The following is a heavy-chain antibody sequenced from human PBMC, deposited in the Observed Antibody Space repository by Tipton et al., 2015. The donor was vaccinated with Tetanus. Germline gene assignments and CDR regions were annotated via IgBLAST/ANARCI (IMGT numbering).Heavy chain of an antibody. CDR3: AGGSCTNRGVCYGYYLDY. CDR2: INPSGGDA. Sequence: QVQLVQSGAEVKKPGASVKVSCKASGYTFTNFGISWVRQAPGQGLECMGIINPSGGDARYAQKFQGRITIIRDTSITTAYMELSRLRSDDTAVYYCAGGSCTNRGVCYGYYLDYWGQGTLLTVSS. V-gene: IGHV1-46*01. D-gene: IGHD2-8*01. CDR1: GYTFTNFG. J-gene: IGHJ4*02.